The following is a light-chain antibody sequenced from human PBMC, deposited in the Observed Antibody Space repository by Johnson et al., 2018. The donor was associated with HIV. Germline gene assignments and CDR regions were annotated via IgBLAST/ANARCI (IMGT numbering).Light chain of an antibody. V-gene: IGLV1-51*01. CDR3: GTWDSSLSAVCYV. Sequence: QSVLTQPPSVSAASGQKVDISCSGSSSNLENNYVSWYQQLPGTAPKLLIYDNNKRPSGIPDRFSGSKSGTSATLGITGLQTGDEADYYCGTWDSSLSAVCYVFGTGTKVTVL. J-gene: IGLJ1*01. CDR1: SSNLENNY. CDR2: DNN.